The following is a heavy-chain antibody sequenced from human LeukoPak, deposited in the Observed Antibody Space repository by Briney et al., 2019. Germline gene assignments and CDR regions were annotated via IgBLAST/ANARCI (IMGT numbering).Heavy chain of an antibody. D-gene: IGHD5-18*01. Sequence: YXWSWIRQPPGKGLEWIGEINHSGSTNYNPSLKSRVTISVDTSKNQFSLKLSSVTAADTAVYYCARGPGYSYGELWGQGTLVTVSS. CDR2: INHSGST. CDR3: ARGPGYSYGEL. CDR1: YX. V-gene: IGHV4-34*01. J-gene: IGHJ4*02.